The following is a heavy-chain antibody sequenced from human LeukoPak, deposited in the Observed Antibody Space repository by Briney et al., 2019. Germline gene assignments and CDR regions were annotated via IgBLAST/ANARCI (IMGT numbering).Heavy chain of an antibody. V-gene: IGHV3-23*01. D-gene: IGHD6-19*01. Sequence: GGSLRLSCAASGFTFNSYAMSWVRQAPGKGLEWVSGISTSGGSTYYADSVKGRFTISRDNSKNTLYLQMNSLRAEDTAIYYCAKLKNVAVAGTRGYSDYWGQGTLVTVSS. CDR2: ISTSGGST. CDR3: AKLKNVAVAGTRGYSDY. J-gene: IGHJ4*02. CDR1: GFTFNSYA.